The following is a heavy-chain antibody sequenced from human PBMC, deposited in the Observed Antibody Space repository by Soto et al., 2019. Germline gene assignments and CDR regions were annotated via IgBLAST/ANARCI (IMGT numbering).Heavy chain of an antibody. D-gene: IGHD1-26*01. J-gene: IGHJ4*02. Sequence: QVQLVQSGGEVKRPGASVEVSCKPSGYTFTNYVIDWVRQAPGQGLEWMGWISPFNGHTKYAQKFQGRVTLTTDTSTSTAYMELTSLRFDDTAVYYFARDAGGGSYLAYWGQGTLVTVSS. CDR3: ARDAGGGSYLAY. CDR2: ISPFNGHT. V-gene: IGHV1-18*01. CDR1: GYTFTNYV.